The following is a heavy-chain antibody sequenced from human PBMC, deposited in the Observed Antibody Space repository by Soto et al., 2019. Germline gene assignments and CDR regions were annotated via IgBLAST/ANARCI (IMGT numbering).Heavy chain of an antibody. D-gene: IGHD2-2*01. CDR2: IYYTGKT. Sequence: PSXTLSLTCSVSGDYIHVGGYYWTWIRPRPGKGLEWMGYIYYTGKTYYNPSLESRLTMSVDRSKNQFSLRLTSVTAADTAVYFCGRDLTSNANCIDPWGQGTLVPVSS. CDR3: GRDLTSNANCIDP. J-gene: IGHJ5*02. CDR1: GDYIHVGGYY. V-gene: IGHV4-30-4*01.